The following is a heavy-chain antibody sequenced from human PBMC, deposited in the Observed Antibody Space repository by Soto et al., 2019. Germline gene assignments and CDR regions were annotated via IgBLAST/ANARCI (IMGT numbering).Heavy chain of an antibody. CDR3: AKVSAYCISTTCSAGDPFDY. D-gene: IGHD2-2*01. V-gene: IGHV3-23*01. CDR2: ISGSGGST. CDR1: GFTFSNNA. Sequence: EVQLLESGGGLVQPGGSLRLSCTASGFTFSNNAMSWVRQAPGKGLEWVSDISGSGGSTYYADSVKGRFTISRDNSKNTLNLQMNGLRAEDTAIYYCAKVSAYCISTTCSAGDPFDYWGQGTLVTVSS. J-gene: IGHJ4*02.